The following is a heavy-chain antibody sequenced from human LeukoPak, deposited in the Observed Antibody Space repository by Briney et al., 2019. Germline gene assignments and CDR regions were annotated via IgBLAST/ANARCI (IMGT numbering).Heavy chain of an antibody. J-gene: IGHJ4*02. CDR3: ARGKHDYGDYTRLDY. V-gene: IGHV4-4*02. D-gene: IGHD4-17*01. CDR1: GGSISSSNW. CDR2: IYHSGST. Sequence: SGTLSLTCAVSGGSISSSNWWSWVRQPPGKGLEWIGEIYHSGSTNYNPSLKSRVTISVDKSKNQFSLKLSSVTAADTAVYYCARGKHDYGDYTRLDYWGQGTLVTVSS.